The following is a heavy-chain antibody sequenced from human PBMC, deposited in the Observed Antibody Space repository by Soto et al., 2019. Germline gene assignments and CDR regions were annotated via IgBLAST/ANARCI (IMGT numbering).Heavy chain of an antibody. CDR3: AGKRTDPHYYYGMDV. CDR1: GYTFTSYG. Sequence: QVQLVQSGAEVKKPGASVKVSCRASGYTFTSYGISWVRQAPGQGLEWMGWISAYNGNTNYAQKLQGRVTMTTDTSTSTAYMELRSLRSDDTAVYYCAGKRTDPHYYYGMDVWGQGTTVTVSS. V-gene: IGHV1-18*01. J-gene: IGHJ6*02. D-gene: IGHD1-1*01. CDR2: ISAYNGNT.